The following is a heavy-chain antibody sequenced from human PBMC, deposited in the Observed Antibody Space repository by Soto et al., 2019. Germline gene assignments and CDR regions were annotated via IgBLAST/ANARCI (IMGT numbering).Heavy chain of an antibody. V-gene: IGHV3-48*01. CDR1: GFTFGSYT. Sequence: EVQLVESGGGLVQPGGSLRLSCAASGFTFGSYTMNWVRQAPGKGLEWVSYISSSSSIIYYADSVKGRFTISRDNAKNSWYLQMNILRAEDTAVYYFARETTSLTMADYWGQGTLVTVSS. J-gene: IGHJ4*02. CDR3: ARETTSLTMADY. D-gene: IGHD3-10*01. CDR2: ISSSSSII.